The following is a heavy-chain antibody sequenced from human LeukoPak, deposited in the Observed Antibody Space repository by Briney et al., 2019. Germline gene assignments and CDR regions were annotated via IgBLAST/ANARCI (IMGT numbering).Heavy chain of an antibody. Sequence: SETLSLTCTVSGGSIGSYYWSWIRQPPGKGLEWIGYIYYSGSTNYNPSLKSRVTISVDTSKNQFSLKLSSVTAADTAVYYCARAANGGALYYFGYWGQGTLGTVSS. CDR1: GGSIGSYY. CDR2: IYYSGST. D-gene: IGHD3-16*01. J-gene: IGHJ4*02. CDR3: ARAANGGALYYFGY. V-gene: IGHV4-59*01.